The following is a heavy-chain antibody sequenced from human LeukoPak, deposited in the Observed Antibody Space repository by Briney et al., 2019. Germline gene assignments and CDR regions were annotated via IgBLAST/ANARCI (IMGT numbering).Heavy chain of an antibody. CDR1: GFTVSSNY. CDR3: AKGDTYYDILTFQH. D-gene: IGHD3-9*01. Sequence: GGSLRLSCAASGFTVSSNYMSWVRQAPGKGLEWVSVIYSGGSTYYADSVKGRFTISRDNSKNTLYLQMNSLRAEDTAVYYCAKGDTYYDILTFQHWGQGTLVTVSS. CDR2: IYSGGST. V-gene: IGHV3-53*05. J-gene: IGHJ1*01.